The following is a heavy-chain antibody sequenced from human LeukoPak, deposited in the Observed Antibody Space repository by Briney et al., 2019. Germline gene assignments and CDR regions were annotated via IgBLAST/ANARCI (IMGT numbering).Heavy chain of an antibody. V-gene: IGHV1-18*01. J-gene: IGHJ4*02. D-gene: IGHD3-22*01. Sequence: ASVKVSCKASGYTFTSYGISWVRQAPGLGLEWMGWISAYNGNTNYAQKLQGRVTMTTDTSTSTAYMELRSLRSDDTAVYYCARVRRYYYDSSGPADYWGQGTLVTVSS. CDR3: ARVRRYYYDSSGPADY. CDR1: GYTFTSYG. CDR2: ISAYNGNT.